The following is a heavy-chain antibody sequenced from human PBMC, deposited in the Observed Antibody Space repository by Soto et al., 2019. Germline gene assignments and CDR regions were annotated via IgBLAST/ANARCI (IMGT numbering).Heavy chain of an antibody. J-gene: IGHJ6*02. V-gene: IGHV4-59*01. CDR1: GGSISSYY. D-gene: IGHD5-12*01. Sequence: PSETLSLTCTVSGGSISSYYWSWIRQPPGKGLEWIGYIYYSGSTNYNPSLKSRVTISVDTSKNQFSLKLSSVTAADTAVYYCARDRKFSGYDTYYYYYHGMGVWGQGTTVTVSS. CDR2: IYYSGST. CDR3: ARDRKFSGYDTYYYYYHGMGV.